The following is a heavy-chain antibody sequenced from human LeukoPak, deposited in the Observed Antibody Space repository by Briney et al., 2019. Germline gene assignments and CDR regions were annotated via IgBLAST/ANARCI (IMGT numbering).Heavy chain of an antibody. CDR3: ARAYDYGDYGGNWFDP. J-gene: IGHJ5*02. Sequence: ASVKVSCKASGYTFTGYYMHWVRQAPGQGLEWMGWINPNSGGTNYAQKFQGRVTMTTDTSTSTAYMELRSLRSDDTAVYYCARAYDYGDYGGNWFDPWGQGTLVTVSS. V-gene: IGHV1-2*02. CDR2: INPNSGGT. D-gene: IGHD4-17*01. CDR1: GYTFTGYY.